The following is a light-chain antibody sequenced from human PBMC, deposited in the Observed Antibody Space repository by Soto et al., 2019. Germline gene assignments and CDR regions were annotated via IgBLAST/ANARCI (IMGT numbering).Light chain of an antibody. J-gene: IGKJ3*01. Sequence: DIQMTQSPSTLSACVGDRVTITCRASQSISTWLAWYQQKPGKAPKVLIYDASSLESGVPSRFSGSGSGTEFTLTISSLQPDDSATYYCQQYKNYLTFGPGTKVDIK. CDR1: QSISTW. CDR3: QQYKNYLT. CDR2: DAS. V-gene: IGKV1-5*01.